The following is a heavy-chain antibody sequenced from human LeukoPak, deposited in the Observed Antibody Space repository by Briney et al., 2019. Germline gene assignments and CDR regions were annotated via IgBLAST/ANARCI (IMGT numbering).Heavy chain of an antibody. J-gene: IGHJ3*02. CDR1: GGTFSSYA. Sequence: SVKVSCKASGGTFSSYAISWVPQAPGQGPEWMGRIIPILGIANYAQKFQGRVTITADKSTSTAYMELSSLRSEDTAVYYCATRNLLYSSGWDDAFDIWGQGTMVTVSS. CDR3: ATRNLLYSSGWDDAFDI. CDR2: IIPILGIA. V-gene: IGHV1-69*04. D-gene: IGHD6-19*01.